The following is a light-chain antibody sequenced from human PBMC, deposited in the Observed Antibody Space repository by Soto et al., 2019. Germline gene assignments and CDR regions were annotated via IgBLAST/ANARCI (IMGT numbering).Light chain of an antibody. Sequence: EIVMTQSPATLSVSPGERATLSCRASQSVSSNLAWYQQKPGQAPRLLIYGASTRATGIPARFSGSGSGTEFTLTISSLQSEDFAVYYCQQYNNWLSTFGQGTKLAIK. V-gene: IGKV3-15*01. J-gene: IGKJ2*01. CDR1: QSVSSN. CDR2: GAS. CDR3: QQYNNWLST.